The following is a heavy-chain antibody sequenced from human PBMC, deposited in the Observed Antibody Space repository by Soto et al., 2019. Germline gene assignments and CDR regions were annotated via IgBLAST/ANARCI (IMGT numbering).Heavy chain of an antibody. V-gene: IGHV2-5*02. J-gene: IGHJ4*02. CDR1: GLSLSDHAVG. D-gene: IGHD1-1*01. Sequence: QITLKESGPALVKPTQTLTLICSYSGLSLSDHAVGVGWIRQSPGKALEWLALIYWDGDKRYRPSLQSRLNIPKDTSEDQVVLTMTNVDPVDTATYYSAFARFRRFSGAIDSWGQGALDTVS. CDR3: AFARFRRFSGAIDS. CDR2: IYWDGDK.